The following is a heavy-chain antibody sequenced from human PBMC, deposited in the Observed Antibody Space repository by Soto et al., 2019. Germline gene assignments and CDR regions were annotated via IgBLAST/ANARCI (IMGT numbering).Heavy chain of an antibody. V-gene: IGHV1-69*01. D-gene: IGHD4-17*01. CDR2: IIPIFGTA. CDR3: ARVGTTVVTPRYYYYGMDV. J-gene: IGHJ6*02. Sequence: QVQLVQSGAEVKKPGSSVKVSCKASGGTFSSYAISWVRQAPGQGLGWMGGIIPIFGTANYAQKFQGRVTITADESTSTAYMELSSLRSEDTAVYYCARVGTTVVTPRYYYYGMDVWGQGTTVTVSS. CDR1: GGTFSSYA.